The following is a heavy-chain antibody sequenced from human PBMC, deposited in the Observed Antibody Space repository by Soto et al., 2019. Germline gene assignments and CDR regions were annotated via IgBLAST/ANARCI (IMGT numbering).Heavy chain of an antibody. CDR3: ATDSGSYSGYSYYAMDV. V-gene: IGHV3-48*03. J-gene: IGHJ6*02. CDR1: GLTFRGYE. D-gene: IGHD1-26*01. CDR2: ISSSGSSI. Sequence: GSHRLSCAASGLTFRGYEVNWVRQTPGKGLEWVSYISSSGSSISYADSVKGRFTITRDNAKNSLYLQMNSLRAEDTAVYYCATDSGSYSGYSYYAMDVWGQGTTVTVSS.